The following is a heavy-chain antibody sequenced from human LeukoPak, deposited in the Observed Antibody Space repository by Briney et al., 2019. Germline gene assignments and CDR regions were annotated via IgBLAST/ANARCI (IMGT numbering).Heavy chain of an antibody. CDR2: INSDGSST. CDR3: ARDFYYDILTGYYRSATLGY. Sequence: GGSLRLSCAASGFTFSSYWMHWVRQAPGKGLVWVSRINSDGSSTSYADSVKGRFTISRDNAKNTLYLQMNSLRAEDTAVYYCARDFYYDILTGYYRSATLGYWGQGTLVTVSS. V-gene: IGHV3-74*01. CDR1: GFTFSSYW. D-gene: IGHD3-9*01. J-gene: IGHJ4*02.